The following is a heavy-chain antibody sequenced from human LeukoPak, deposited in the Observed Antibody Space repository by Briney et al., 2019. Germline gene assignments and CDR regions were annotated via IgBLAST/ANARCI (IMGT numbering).Heavy chain of an antibody. J-gene: IGHJ6*02. CDR3: AKNLYCGGGSCYPSALGMDV. CDR1: GFTVSSSF. D-gene: IGHD2-15*01. V-gene: IGHV3-53*01. Sequence: GGSLRLSCAASGFTVSSSFIYWVRRAPGKGLEWVSFIHRDDKTYYADSVKGRFTMSRDSSKNTLFLQMNSLRAEDTAVYYCAKNLYCGGGSCYPSALGMDVWGQGTTVTVSS. CDR2: IHRDDKT.